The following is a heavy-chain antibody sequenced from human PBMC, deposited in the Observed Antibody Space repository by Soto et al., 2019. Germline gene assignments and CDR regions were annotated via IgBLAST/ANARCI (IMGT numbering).Heavy chain of an antibody. D-gene: IGHD3-3*01. Sequence: ASVKVSCKASGYTFTGYYMHWVRQAPGQGLEWMGWINPNSGGTNYAQKFQGWVTMTRDTSISTAYMELSRLRSDDTAVYYCARDNDSRPTGMDVWGQGTTVTVSS. CDR2: INPNSGGT. V-gene: IGHV1-2*04. J-gene: IGHJ6*02. CDR3: ARDNDSRPTGMDV. CDR1: GYTFTGYY.